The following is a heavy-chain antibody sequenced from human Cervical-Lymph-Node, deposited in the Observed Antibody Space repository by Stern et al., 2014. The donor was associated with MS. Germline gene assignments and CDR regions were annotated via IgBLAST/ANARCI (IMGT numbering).Heavy chain of an antibody. Sequence: QLQLQESGPGLVKPSETLSLTCTVSGGSISSYYWSWIRQPPGQGLEWIGYIYYSGSTNYNTSLKSRVTISVDTSKTQFSLKLSSVTAADTAVYYCARGGLTASPFDPWGQGTLVTVSS. J-gene: IGHJ5*02. D-gene: IGHD4/OR15-4a*01. CDR2: IYYSGST. CDR1: GGSISSYY. CDR3: ARGGLTASPFDP. V-gene: IGHV4-59*01.